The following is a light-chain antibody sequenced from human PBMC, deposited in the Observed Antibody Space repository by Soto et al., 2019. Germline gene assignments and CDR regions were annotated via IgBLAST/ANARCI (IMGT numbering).Light chain of an antibody. Sequence: QSALTQPPSASGSPGQSVTISCTGTSSDVGGYDFVSWYQQHPGKVPKLIIYEVTRRPSGVPDRFSDSKSGNTASLTVSGLQTDHNADYDCSAYAGCNNLEYVSGPGTKLTVL. CDR2: EVT. J-gene: IGLJ1*01. CDR3: SAYAGCNNLEYV. V-gene: IGLV2-8*01. CDR1: SSDVGGYDF.